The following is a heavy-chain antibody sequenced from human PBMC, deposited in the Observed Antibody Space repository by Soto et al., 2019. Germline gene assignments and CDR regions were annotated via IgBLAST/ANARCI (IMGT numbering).Heavy chain of an antibody. J-gene: IGHJ6*02. CDR3: ARHGGYGGDYYYYGMDV. V-gene: IGHV5-51*01. Sequence: GESLKISCKGSGYSFTNYWIGWVRQMPGKGLEWMGIIYPGDSDTRYSPSFQGQVTISADKSISTAYLQWSSLKASDTAMYYCARHGGYGGDYYYYGMDVWGQGTTVTVSS. D-gene: IGHD2-21*01. CDR1: GYSFTNYW. CDR2: IYPGDSDT.